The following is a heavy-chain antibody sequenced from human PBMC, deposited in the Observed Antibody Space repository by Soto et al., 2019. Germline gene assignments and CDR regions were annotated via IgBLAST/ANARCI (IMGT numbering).Heavy chain of an antibody. CDR3: ALGYCSSTSCLTSYYGMDV. J-gene: IGHJ6*02. V-gene: IGHV5-51*01. D-gene: IGHD2-2*01. CDR1: GYSFTSYW. Sequence: PGESLKISFKGSGYSFTSYWIGWVRQMPGKGLEWMGIIYPGDSDTRYSPSFQGQVTISADESISTAYLQWSSLKASDTAMYYCALGYCSSTSCLTSYYGMDVGCQGTTVTVSS. CDR2: IYPGDSDT.